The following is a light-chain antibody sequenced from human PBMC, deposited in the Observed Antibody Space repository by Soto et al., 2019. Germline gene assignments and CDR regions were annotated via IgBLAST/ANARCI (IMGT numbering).Light chain of an antibody. CDR2: DAS. Sequence: RVTIHYWASQSIASYVNWYQQKPGKAPKLLIYDASNLETGVPARFSGSGSGTEFTFTISSLQPEDIAAYYCQHIHSMPITFGQGTRLEIK. V-gene: IGKV1-33*01. CDR3: QHIHSMPIT. J-gene: IGKJ5*01. CDR1: QSIASY.